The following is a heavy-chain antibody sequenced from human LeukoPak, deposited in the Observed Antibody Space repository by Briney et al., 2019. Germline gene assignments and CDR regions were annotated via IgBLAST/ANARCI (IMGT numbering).Heavy chain of an antibody. CDR3: ARGVTLDY. CDR1: GFTFSSYW. J-gene: IGHJ4*02. Sequence: GGSLRLSCAASGFTFSSYWMHWVRQAPGKGLVWVSRINGDGSSTSYADSVKGRFTISRDNAKNTLYLQMNSLRAEDTAVYYCARGVTLDYWGQGTLVTVSS. CDR2: INGDGSST. D-gene: IGHD4-23*01. V-gene: IGHV3-74*01.